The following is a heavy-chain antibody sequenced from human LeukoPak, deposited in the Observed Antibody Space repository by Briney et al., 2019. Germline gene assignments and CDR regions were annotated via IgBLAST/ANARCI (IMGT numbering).Heavy chain of an antibody. Sequence: GGSLRLSCEASGFTFNNYVLTWVRQAPGKGLEWVSTITGGGDSTFYADSVRGRITISRDNSKNRLYLQMNSLRVEDTAVYFCARVLSGRGSLYDYYYYMDVWGKGTTVTISS. D-gene: IGHD3-10*01. CDR3: ARVLSGRGSLYDYYYYMDV. CDR2: ITGGGDST. J-gene: IGHJ6*03. CDR1: GFTFNNYV. V-gene: IGHV3-23*01.